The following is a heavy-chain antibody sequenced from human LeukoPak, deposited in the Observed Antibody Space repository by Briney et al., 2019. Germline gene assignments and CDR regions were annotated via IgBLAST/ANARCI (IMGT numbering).Heavy chain of an antibody. J-gene: IGHJ6*02. D-gene: IGHD3-9*01. CDR3: ARDRSVLRYFDWTYYYGMDV. CDR1: GFTFSSYG. CDR2: IWYDGSNK. Sequence: GGSLRLSCAASGFTFSSYGMHWVRQAPGKGLEWVAVIWYDGSNKYYADSVKGRFTISRDNSKNTLYLQMNSLRAEDTAVYYCARDRSVLRYFDWTYYYGMDVWGQGTTVTVSS. V-gene: IGHV3-33*01.